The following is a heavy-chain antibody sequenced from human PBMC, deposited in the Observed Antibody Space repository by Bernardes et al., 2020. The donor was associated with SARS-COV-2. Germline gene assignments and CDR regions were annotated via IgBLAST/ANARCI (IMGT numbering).Heavy chain of an antibody. V-gene: IGHV1-18*01. CDR3: ARDRLAAPAFGWCDP. J-gene: IGHJ5*02. Sequence: APKKDFCKASGYPFNMYGITWVRQAPGQGLEWLGWISASNGPTTYPQNLQGRLTMSTDTSTSTVYMQLRGLRSDDTAVYYCARDRLAAPAFGWCDPWGQGTLVNVSS. CDR1: GYPFNMYG. D-gene: IGHD6-19*01. CDR2: ISASNGPT.